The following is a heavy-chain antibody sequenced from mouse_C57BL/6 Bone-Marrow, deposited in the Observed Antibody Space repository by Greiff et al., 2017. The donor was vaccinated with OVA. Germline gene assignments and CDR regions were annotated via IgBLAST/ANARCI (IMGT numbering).Heavy chain of an antibody. V-gene: IGHV1-50*01. Sequence: QVQLQQPGAELVKPGASVKLSCKASGYTFTSYWMQWVKQRPGQGLEWIGEIDPSDSYTSYNQKFKGKATLTVDTYSSTAYMQLSSLTSEDSAVYYCASAVFAYWGQGTLVTVSA. CDR3: ASAVFAY. CDR1: GYTFTSYW. J-gene: IGHJ3*01. CDR2: IDPSDSYT.